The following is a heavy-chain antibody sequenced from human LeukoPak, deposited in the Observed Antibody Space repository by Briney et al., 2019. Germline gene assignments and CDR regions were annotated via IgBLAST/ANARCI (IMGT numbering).Heavy chain of an antibody. Sequence: ASVKVSCKASGYTFTGYYMHWVRQAPGQGLEWMGWINPNSGGTNYAQKFQGRVTMTWDTSISTAYMELSRLRSDDTAVYYCAREDFSGGYWGFDYWGQGTLVTVSS. D-gene: IGHD1-26*01. J-gene: IGHJ4*02. CDR1: GYTFTGYY. CDR3: AREDFSGGYWGFDY. CDR2: INPNSGGT. V-gene: IGHV1-2*02.